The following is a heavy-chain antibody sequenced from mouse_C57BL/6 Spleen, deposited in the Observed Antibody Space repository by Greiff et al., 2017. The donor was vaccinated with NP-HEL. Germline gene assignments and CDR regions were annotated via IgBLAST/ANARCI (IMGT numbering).Heavy chain of an antibody. CDR1: GYTFTSYW. CDR2: IDPSDSYT. J-gene: IGHJ2*01. D-gene: IGHD1-1*01. Sequence: VQLQQSGAELVMPGASVKLSCKASGYTFTSYWMHWVKQRPGQGLEWIGEIDPSDSYTNYNQKFKGKSTLTVDKSSSTAYMQLSSLTSEDSAVYYCARYYGSSASFDYWGQGTTRTVSS. CDR3: ARYYGSSASFDY. V-gene: IGHV1-69*01.